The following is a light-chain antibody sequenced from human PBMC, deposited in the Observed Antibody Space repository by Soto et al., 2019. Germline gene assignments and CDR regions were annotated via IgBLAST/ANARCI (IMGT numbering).Light chain of an antibody. Sequence: QPVLTQPPSASGTPGQRVTISCSGSSSNIGNNYVYWYQKIPGTAPKLLIYKNDQRPSRVPERFSGSKSGTSASLAISGLRSEDEADYYCAAWDDSLSGVVFGGGTKVTVL. V-gene: IGLV1-47*01. CDR3: AAWDDSLSGVV. CDR2: KND. CDR1: SSNIGNNY. J-gene: IGLJ2*01.